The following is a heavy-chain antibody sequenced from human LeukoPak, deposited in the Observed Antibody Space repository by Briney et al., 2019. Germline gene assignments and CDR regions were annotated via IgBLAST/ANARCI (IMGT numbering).Heavy chain of an antibody. CDR2: IRYDGSNK. J-gene: IGHJ4*02. CDR3: AKDRGSGSYLEYYFDC. Sequence: QPGGSLRLSCAASGFSFSSYGMHRVRQAPGKGLEWVAFIRYDGSNKYYSDSVKGRFTISRDNSKNTLYLQMNSLRAEDTAVYYCAKDRGSGSYLEYYFDCWGQGTLVTVSS. CDR1: GFSFSSYG. D-gene: IGHD3-10*01. V-gene: IGHV3-30*02.